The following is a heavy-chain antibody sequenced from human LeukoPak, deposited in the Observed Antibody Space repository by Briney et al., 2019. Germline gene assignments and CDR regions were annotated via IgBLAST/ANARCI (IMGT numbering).Heavy chain of an antibody. D-gene: IGHD2-2*01. V-gene: IGHV1-24*01. CDR3: AAVLIYCSSTSCHDY. J-gene: IGHJ4*02. CDR1: GYTLTELS. Sequence: ASVKVSCKVSGYTLTELSMHWVRQAPGKGLEWMGGFDPEDGETIYAQKFQGRVTMTEDTSTDTAYMELSSLRSEDTAVYYCAAVLIYCSSTSCHDYWGQGTLVTVSS. CDR2: FDPEDGET.